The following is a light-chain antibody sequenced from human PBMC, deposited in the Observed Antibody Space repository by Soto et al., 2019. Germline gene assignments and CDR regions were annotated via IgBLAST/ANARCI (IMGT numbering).Light chain of an antibody. CDR3: QQYGSSPRT. J-gene: IGKJ1*01. V-gene: IGKV3-20*01. CDR2: DAS. Sequence: VLTQSPATLSLSPCERATLSLRASQSVSSYLAWYQQKPGQAPRLLIYDASNRAAGFPDRFSGSGSGTDFTLTISRLEPEDFAVYYCQQYGSSPRTFGQGTKVDI. CDR1: QSVSSY.